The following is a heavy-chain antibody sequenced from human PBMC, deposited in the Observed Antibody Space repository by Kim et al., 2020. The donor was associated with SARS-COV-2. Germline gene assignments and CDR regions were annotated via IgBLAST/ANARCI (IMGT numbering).Heavy chain of an antibody. CDR1: GFTFSSYS. Sequence: GGSQRLSCAASGFTFSSYSMNWVRQAPGKGLEWVSSISSSSSYIYYADSVKGRFTISRDNAKNSLYLQMNSLRAEDTAVYYCARVPEQLAVGAQYGMDVWGQGTTVTVSS. J-gene: IGHJ6*01. V-gene: IGHV3-21*01. D-gene: IGHD6-6*01. CDR3: ARVPEQLAVGAQYGMDV. CDR2: ISSSSSYI.